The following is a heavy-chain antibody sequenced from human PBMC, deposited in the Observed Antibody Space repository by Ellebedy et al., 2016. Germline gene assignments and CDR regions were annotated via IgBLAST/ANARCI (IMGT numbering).Heavy chain of an antibody. D-gene: IGHD5-12*01. CDR3: ARDGSGYVYFYYGMDV. CDR2: INPNSGGT. CDR1: GYTFTGYY. J-gene: IGHJ6*02. V-gene: IGHV1-2*02. Sequence: ASVKVSCXASGYTFTGYYMHWVRQAPGQGLEWMGWINPNSGGTNYAQKFQGRVTMTRDTSISTAYMELSRLRSDDTAVYYCARDGSGYVYFYYGMDVWGQGTTVTVSS.